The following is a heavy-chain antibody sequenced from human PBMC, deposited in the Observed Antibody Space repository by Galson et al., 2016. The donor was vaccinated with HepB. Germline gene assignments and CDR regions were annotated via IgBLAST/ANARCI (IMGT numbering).Heavy chain of an antibody. D-gene: IGHD3-22*01. V-gene: IGHV3-53*01. Sequence: SLRLSCAASGFTVSTNYMTWVRQAPGKGLEWLSLIFTGGSTYYADSVKGRFTISRDNSKNTLYLQMDSLRAEDTAVYFCARDLYYDSAFDIWGQGTMVTVSS. J-gene: IGHJ3*02. CDR3: ARDLYYDSAFDI. CDR2: IFTGGST. CDR1: GFTVSTNY.